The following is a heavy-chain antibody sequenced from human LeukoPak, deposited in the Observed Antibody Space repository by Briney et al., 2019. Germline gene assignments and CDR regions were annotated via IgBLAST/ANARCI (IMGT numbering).Heavy chain of an antibody. CDR2: IKQDGNEK. Sequence: PGGSLRLSCAASGFTFSGYWMSWVRQAPGKGLEWVANIKQDGNEKYYVDSVKGRFTISRDNAKNSLYLQMNSLRAEDTAVYYCARVLGAAAVQLYFDYWGQGTLVTVSS. CDR1: GFTFSGYW. J-gene: IGHJ4*02. CDR3: ARVLGAAAVQLYFDY. V-gene: IGHV3-7*03. D-gene: IGHD6-13*01.